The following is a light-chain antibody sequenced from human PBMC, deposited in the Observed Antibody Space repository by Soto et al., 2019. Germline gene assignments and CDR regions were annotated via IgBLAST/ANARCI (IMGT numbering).Light chain of an antibody. CDR3: QQSYSTPA. CDR2: AAS. CDR1: QSISSY. J-gene: IGKJ2*01. Sequence: DIHMTQSPSSLSASVGDKVTITCRASQSISSYLNWYQQKPGKATNLLIYAASSLQSGVPCMFSGSGSRTDITLTISSQQHEDVATYYRQQSYSTPAFGQGTKLEIK. V-gene: IGKV1-39*01.